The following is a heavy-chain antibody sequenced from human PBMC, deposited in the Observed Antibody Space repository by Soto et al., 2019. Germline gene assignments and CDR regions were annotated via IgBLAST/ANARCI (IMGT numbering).Heavy chain of an antibody. CDR3: ASDPSILYYDYVWGSPGFDY. Sequence: PGGSLRLSCEASGFTFRNYKMNWVRQAPGKGLEWVSYISSSSSTIYYAESVKGRFTISRDNAKNSLYLQMNSLSADDTAVYYCASDPSILYYDYVWGSPGFDYWGQGTLVTVSS. CDR2: ISSSSSTI. V-gene: IGHV3-48*01. J-gene: IGHJ4*02. CDR1: GFTFRNYK. D-gene: IGHD3-16*01.